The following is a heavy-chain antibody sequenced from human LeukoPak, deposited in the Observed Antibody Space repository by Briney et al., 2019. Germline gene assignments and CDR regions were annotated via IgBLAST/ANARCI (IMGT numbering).Heavy chain of an antibody. D-gene: IGHD4-17*01. CDR3: ARDGDGDYVFSYYFDY. Sequence: GGSLRLSCAASGFSVSSNYMSWVRQAPGKGLEWVSVIYSGGSTYYVDSVKGRFTISRDNSKNTLYLQMNSLRVEDTAVYYCARDGDGDYVFSYYFDYWGQGTLVTVSS. CDR2: IYSGGST. CDR1: GFSVSSNY. V-gene: IGHV3-53*05. J-gene: IGHJ4*02.